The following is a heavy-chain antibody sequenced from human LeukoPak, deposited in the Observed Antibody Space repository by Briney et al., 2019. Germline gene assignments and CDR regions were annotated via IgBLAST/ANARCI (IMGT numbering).Heavy chain of an antibody. CDR1: GYTFTSYY. CDR2: INPSGGST. D-gene: IGHD4-23*01. Sequence: ASVKVSCKASGYTFTSYYMHWVQQAPGQGLEWMGIINPSGGSTSYAQKFQGRVTMTRDTSTSTVYMELSSLRSEDTAVYYCARGTENGGNWARGAFDIWGQGTMVTVSS. CDR3: ARGTENGGNWARGAFDI. V-gene: IGHV1-46*01. J-gene: IGHJ3*02.